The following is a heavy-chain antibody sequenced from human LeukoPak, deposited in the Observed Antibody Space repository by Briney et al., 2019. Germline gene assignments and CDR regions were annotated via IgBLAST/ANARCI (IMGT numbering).Heavy chain of an antibody. CDR3: ARAAGLVVVAATTFDY. J-gene: IGHJ4*02. CDR2: INPSGGST. V-gene: IGHV1-46*01. Sequence: GASVKVSCKASGYTFTSYYMHWVRQGPGQGLEWMGIINPSGGSTSYAQKFQGRVTMTRDTSTSTVYMELSSLRSEDTAVYYCARAAGLVVVAATTFDYWGQGTLVTVSS. CDR1: GYTFTSYY. D-gene: IGHD2-15*01.